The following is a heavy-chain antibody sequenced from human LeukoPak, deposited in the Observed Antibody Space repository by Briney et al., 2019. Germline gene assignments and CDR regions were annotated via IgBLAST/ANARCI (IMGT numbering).Heavy chain of an antibody. CDR1: GYTFTNYG. CDR2: ISPYNGNT. D-gene: IGHD2-21*02. Sequence: ASVSVSCKASGYTFTNYGITWVRQAPGQGLEWMGWISPYNGNTNYAQKLQSRVTMTTDTSTSTVYMALRSLRSDDTAVYYCATEGGWRPTDQGDNVYWGQGTLVTVSS. CDR3: ATEGGWRPTDQGDNVY. V-gene: IGHV1-18*01. J-gene: IGHJ4*02.